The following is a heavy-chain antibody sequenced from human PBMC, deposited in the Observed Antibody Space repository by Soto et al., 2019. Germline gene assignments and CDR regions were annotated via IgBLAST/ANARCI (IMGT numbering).Heavy chain of an antibody. CDR1: GYTFTSYG. J-gene: IGHJ6*02. V-gene: IGHV1-18*01. Sequence: ASVKVSCKASGYTFTSYGISWVRQAPGQGLEWMGWISAYNGNTNYAQKLQGRVTMTTDTSTSTAYMELRSLRSDDTAVYYGASVGVFGVDTLYYYSMDVWGQGTTVTVSS. CDR2: ISAYNGNT. D-gene: IGHD3-3*01. CDR3: ASVGVFGVDTLYYYSMDV.